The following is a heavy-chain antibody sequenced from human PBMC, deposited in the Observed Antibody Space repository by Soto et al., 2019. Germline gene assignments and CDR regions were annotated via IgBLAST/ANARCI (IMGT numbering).Heavy chain of an antibody. CDR2: IYYSGST. CDR1: GGSISSYF. V-gene: IGHV4-59*01. Sequence: SETLSLTCTVSGGSISSYFWSWIRQPPGKGLEWIGYIYYSGSTNYNPSLKSRVTISVDTSKNQFSLKLSSVTAADTAVYYCASAYTLTPSYHYGMDVWGKGTTVTVSS. J-gene: IGHJ6*04. CDR3: ASAYTLTPSYHYGMDV. D-gene: IGHD4-17*01.